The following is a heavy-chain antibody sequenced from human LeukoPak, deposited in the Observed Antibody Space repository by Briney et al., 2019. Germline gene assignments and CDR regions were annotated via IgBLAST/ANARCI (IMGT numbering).Heavy chain of an antibody. Sequence: ASVKVSCKAPGYTFTGYYMHWVRQAPGQGLEWMGWINPNSGGTNYAQKFQGRVTMTRDTSISTAYMELSRLRSDDTAVYYCARVHLENIALGYFQHWGQGTLVTVSS. V-gene: IGHV1-2*02. J-gene: IGHJ1*01. CDR2: INPNSGGT. CDR3: ARVHLENIALGYFQH. D-gene: IGHD2/OR15-2a*01. CDR1: GYTFTGYY.